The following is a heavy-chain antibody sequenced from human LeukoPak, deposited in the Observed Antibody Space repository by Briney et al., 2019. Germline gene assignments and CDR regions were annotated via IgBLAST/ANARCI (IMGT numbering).Heavy chain of an antibody. V-gene: IGHV4-31*03. CDR3: ARAARQGFTMIVVPFFYFDL. CDR2: INQSGST. Sequence: SESLSLTCTVSGGSISSGASDWGWIRQHPKRGLEWVGYINQSGSTYYNPSLGRRVTMSVDTSKNQFSLKLSSVTAADSAVYYCARAARQGFTMIVVPFFYFDLWGRGTLVTVSS. J-gene: IGHJ2*01. D-gene: IGHD3-22*01. CDR1: GGSISSGASD.